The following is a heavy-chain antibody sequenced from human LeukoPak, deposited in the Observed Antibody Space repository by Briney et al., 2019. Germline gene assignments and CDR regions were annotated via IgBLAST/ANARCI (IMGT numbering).Heavy chain of an antibody. CDR3: AKRSGYSIDY. J-gene: IGHJ4*02. D-gene: IGHD3-3*01. CDR2: IGGSGSST. Sequence: GESLRLSCAASGFTFNTNAMNWVRHAPGTGLEWVSAIGGSGSSTYYADYVTGRFTISRDNSKNTLYLQMNSMRVEDTAVYYCAKRSGYSIDYWGQGTLVTVSS. CDR1: GFTFNTNA. V-gene: IGHV3-23*01.